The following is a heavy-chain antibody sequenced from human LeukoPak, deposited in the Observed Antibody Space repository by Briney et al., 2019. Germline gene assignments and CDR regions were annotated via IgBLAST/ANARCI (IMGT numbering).Heavy chain of an antibody. Sequence: GGSLRLSCAASGFTFSSYAMHWVRQAPGKGLEWVAVISYDGSNKYYADSVKGRFTISRDNSKNTLYLQMNSLRAEDTAVYYCARDQLLLWFGEDFAWAFDIWGQGTMVTVSS. CDR2: ISYDGSNK. V-gene: IGHV3-30-3*01. D-gene: IGHD3-10*01. J-gene: IGHJ3*02. CDR3: ARDQLLLWFGEDFAWAFDI. CDR1: GFTFSSYA.